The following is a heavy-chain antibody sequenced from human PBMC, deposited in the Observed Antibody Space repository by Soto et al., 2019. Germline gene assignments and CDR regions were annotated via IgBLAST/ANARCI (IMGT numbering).Heavy chain of an antibody. CDR2: ISSSSSYI. CDR3: ARDGPYDILTGYYLSVYYFDY. V-gene: IGHV3-21*01. CDR1: GFTFSSYS. J-gene: IGHJ4*02. Sequence: GGSLRLSCAASGFTFSSYSMNWVRQAPGKGLEWVSSISSSSSYIYYADSVKGRFTISRDNAKNSLYLQMNSLRAEDTAVYYCARDGPYDILTGYYLSVYYFDYWGQGTLVTVSS. D-gene: IGHD3-9*01.